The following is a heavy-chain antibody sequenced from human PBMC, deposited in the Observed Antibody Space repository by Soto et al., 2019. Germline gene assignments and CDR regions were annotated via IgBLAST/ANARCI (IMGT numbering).Heavy chain of an antibody. CDR1: GYTFTSYG. J-gene: IGHJ4*02. Sequence: ASVKVSCKASGYTFTSYGISWGRQAPGQGLEWMGWISAYNGNTNYAQKLQGRVTMTTDTSTSTAYMELRSLRSDDTAVYYCGRNWEAVAPFAYRGKGTLVPVSS. V-gene: IGHV1-18*01. CDR2: ISAYNGNT. CDR3: GRNWEAVAPFAY. D-gene: IGHD6-19*01.